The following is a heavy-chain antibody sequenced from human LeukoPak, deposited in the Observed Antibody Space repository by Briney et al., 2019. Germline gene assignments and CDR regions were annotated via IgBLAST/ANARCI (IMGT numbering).Heavy chain of an antibody. CDR3: ARRAIVVVPATHYYYYYMDV. J-gene: IGHJ6*03. CDR2: IYYSGST. Sequence: SETLSLTCTVSGGSISSYYWSWIRQPPGKGLEWIGYIYYSGSTNYNPSLKSRVTISVDTSKNQFSLKLSSVTAADTAVYYCARRAIVVVPATHYYYYYMDVWGKGTTVTVSS. V-gene: IGHV4-59*01. CDR1: GGSISSYY. D-gene: IGHD2-2*01.